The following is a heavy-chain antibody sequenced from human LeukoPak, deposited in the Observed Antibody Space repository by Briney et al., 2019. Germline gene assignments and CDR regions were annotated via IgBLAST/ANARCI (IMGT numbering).Heavy chain of an antibody. D-gene: IGHD6-19*01. CDR1: GGTFSSYA. J-gene: IGHJ4*02. CDR3: ARSHGEQWLAFFDY. CDR2: IIPIFGTA. V-gene: IGHV1-69*06. Sequence: GASVKVACKASGGTFSSYAISWVRQAPGQGLEWMGGIIPIFGTANYAQKFQGRVTITADKSTSTAYMELSSLRSEDTAVYYCARSHGEQWLAFFDYWGQGTLVTVSS.